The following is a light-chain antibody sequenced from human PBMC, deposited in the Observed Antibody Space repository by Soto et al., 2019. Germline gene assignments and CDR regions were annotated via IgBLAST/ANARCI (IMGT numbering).Light chain of an antibody. CDR2: GAS. V-gene: IGKV3-15*01. J-gene: IGKJ1*01. Sequence: EIVMTQSPATLFVSPGERATLSCRASQSVSSNLAWYQQKPGQAPRLLIYGASTRATGIPARFSGSGSGTEFTLTISSLQSEDFAVYYCQQYNNWHPWTFGQGTKV. CDR3: QQYNNWHPWT. CDR1: QSVSSN.